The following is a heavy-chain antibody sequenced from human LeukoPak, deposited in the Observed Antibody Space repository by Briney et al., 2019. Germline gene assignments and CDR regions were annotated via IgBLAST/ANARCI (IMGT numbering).Heavy chain of an antibody. CDR3: ARLGGGWYGGDY. V-gene: IGHV4-34*01. Sequence: PSETLSLTCAVYGGSFSGYYWSWIRQPPGKGLEWIGEINHSGSTNYNPSLKSRVTISVDTSKNQFSLKLSSVTAADTAVYYCARLGGGWYGGDYWGQGTLVTVSS. D-gene: IGHD6-19*01. J-gene: IGHJ4*02. CDR1: GGSFSGYY. CDR2: INHSGST.